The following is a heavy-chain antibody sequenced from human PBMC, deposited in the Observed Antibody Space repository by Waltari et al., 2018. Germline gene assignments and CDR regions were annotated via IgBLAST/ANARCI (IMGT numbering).Heavy chain of an antibody. CDR3: ASPYYYDSSGYPYYYY. CDR2: IYYSGST. D-gene: IGHD3-22*01. V-gene: IGHV4-39*01. Sequence: TVSGGSISSSSYYWGWIRQPPGKGLEWIGSIYYSGSTYYNPSLKSRVTISVDTSKNQFSLKLSSVTAADTAVYYCASPYYYDSSGYPYYYYWGQGTLVTVSS. CDR1: GGSISSSSYY. J-gene: IGHJ4*02.